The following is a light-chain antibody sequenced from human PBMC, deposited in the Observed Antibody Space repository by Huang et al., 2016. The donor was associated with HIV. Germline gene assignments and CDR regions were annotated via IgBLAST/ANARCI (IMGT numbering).Light chain of an antibody. CDR2: GAS. CDR3: QQYGISPWT. CDR1: ESVTSSH. V-gene: IGKV3-20*01. J-gene: IGKJ1*01. Sequence: EVVLTQSPGTLSLSPGDRGTLSCRASESVTSSHLAWYQQKPGQAPRLLIYGASARATGIPDRFVGSGSGTGFTLTISRLEAEDSATYYCQQYGISPWTFGQGTKVEIK.